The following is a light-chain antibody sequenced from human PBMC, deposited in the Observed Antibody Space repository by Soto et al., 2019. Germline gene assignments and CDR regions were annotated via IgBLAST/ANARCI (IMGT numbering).Light chain of an antibody. Sequence: DIQMTQSPSTLSGSVGDRVTITWRASQTISSWLAWYQQKPGKAPKLLIYKASTLKSGVPSRFSGSGSGTDFTLTISSLQPEDFATYYCQQSYSTPITFGQGTRLEIK. CDR3: QQSYSTPIT. J-gene: IGKJ5*01. V-gene: IGKV1-5*03. CDR2: KAS. CDR1: QTISSW.